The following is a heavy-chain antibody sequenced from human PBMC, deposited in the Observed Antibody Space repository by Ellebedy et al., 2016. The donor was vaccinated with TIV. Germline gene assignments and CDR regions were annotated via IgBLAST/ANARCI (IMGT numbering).Heavy chain of an antibody. Sequence: SETLSLTCTVSGGSVSGYYWSWVRQTPGKGLQWLGYVYYNGVTNPNPSLKSRVVLSIDTSRNQFSLRLTSVTAADTAVYYCAREVAAVTFDYWGQGTLVTVSS. V-gene: IGHV4-59*02. CDR2: VYYNGVT. J-gene: IGHJ4*02. D-gene: IGHD6-13*01. CDR1: GGSVSGYY. CDR3: AREVAAVTFDY.